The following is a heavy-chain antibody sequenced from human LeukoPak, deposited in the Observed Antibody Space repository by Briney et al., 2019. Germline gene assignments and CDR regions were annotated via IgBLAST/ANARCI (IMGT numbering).Heavy chain of an antibody. J-gene: IGHJ6*03. CDR1: GYNFATSG. D-gene: IGHD1-26*01. Sequence: ASVRVSCKAYGYNFATSGIGWVRQAPGQGLEWLGWISGYNGNTKSAPKLQGRVTMTTDTSTDTAYLELGSLRVDDTAVYYCARDLGPYTGSYYSYYHYMDVWGEGTSVTVSS. CDR2: ISGYNGNT. V-gene: IGHV1-18*01. CDR3: ARDLGPYTGSYYSYYHYMDV.